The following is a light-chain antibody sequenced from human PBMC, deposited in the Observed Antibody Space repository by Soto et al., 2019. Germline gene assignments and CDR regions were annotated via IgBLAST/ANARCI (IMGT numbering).Light chain of an antibody. V-gene: IGKV1-5*01. Sequence: DFPMTQSPSTLSASVGDRGTITCRASQNINNWVAWYQQKPGKAPKFLIYDASTLQRGVPSRFSGSGFGTEFSLTISSLQPDDFGSYYCQHTRTFGHGTKVEIK. CDR1: QNINNW. CDR2: DAS. J-gene: IGKJ1*01. CDR3: QHTRT.